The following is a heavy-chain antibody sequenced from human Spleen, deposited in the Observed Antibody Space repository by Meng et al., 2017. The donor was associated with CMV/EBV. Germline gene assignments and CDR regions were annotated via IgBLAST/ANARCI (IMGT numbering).Heavy chain of an antibody. CDR2: IIPPFGIA. V-gene: IGHV1-69*05. CDR3: ASDRTGDCSSTSCYNFYYYYGMDV. J-gene: IGHJ6*02. CDR1: GGTFSSFS. D-gene: IGHD2-2*02. Sequence: SVKVSCKASGGTFSSFSFSWMRQAPGQGLEWVGGIIPPFGIANYAQKFQGRVTITTDESTSTAYMSLSSLRSEDTAVYYCASDRTGDCSSTSCYNFYYYYGMDVWGQGTTVTVSS.